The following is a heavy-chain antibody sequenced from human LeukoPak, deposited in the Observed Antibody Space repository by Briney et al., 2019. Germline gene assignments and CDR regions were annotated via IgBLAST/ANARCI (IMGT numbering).Heavy chain of an antibody. J-gene: IGHJ3*02. CDR2: ISGSGGST. D-gene: IGHD2-15*01. CDR1: GFTFSNYA. CDR3: AKGVVVIIDAFDI. Sequence: GGSLRLSCAASGFTFSNYAMSWVRQAPGKGLEWVSAISGSGGSTYYADSVKGRFTISRDNSKNTLYLQMNSLRAEDTAVYYCAKGVVVIIDAFDIWGQGTMVTVSS. V-gene: IGHV3-23*01.